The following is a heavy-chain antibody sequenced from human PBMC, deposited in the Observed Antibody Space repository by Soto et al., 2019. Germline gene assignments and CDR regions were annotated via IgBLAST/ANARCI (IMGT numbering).Heavy chain of an antibody. CDR1: GGSIYTGGFY. Sequence: QVQLQESGPGLVKPSQTLSLTCTASGGSIYTGGFYWSWIRQLPGKGLEWLGYIYYTGSTQYTPSLKSRLTISTDTSDNQFSLRLTSVTAADTAVYYCATSLVTSRTRVDYWGQGTLVTVSS. CDR2: IYYTGST. J-gene: IGHJ4*02. V-gene: IGHV4-31*03. CDR3: ATSLVTSRTRVDY. D-gene: IGHD1-26*01.